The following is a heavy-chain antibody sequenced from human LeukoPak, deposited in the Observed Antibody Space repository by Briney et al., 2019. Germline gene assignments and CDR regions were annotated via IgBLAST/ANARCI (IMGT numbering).Heavy chain of an antibody. Sequence: GGSLRLSCAASGFTFSSYAMHWVRQAPGKGLEWVAVISYDGSNKYYADSVEGRFTISRDNSKNTLYLQMNSLRAEDTAVYYCARNFYFDYWGQGTLVTVSS. CDR1: GFTFSSYA. J-gene: IGHJ4*02. CDR2: ISYDGSNK. V-gene: IGHV3-30-3*01. CDR3: ARNFYFDY.